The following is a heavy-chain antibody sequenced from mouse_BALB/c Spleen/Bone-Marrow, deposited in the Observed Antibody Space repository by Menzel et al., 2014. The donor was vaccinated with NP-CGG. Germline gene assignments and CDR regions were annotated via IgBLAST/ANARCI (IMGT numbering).Heavy chain of an antibody. D-gene: IGHD2-13*01. V-gene: IGHV1-82*01. CDR2: IYPRDGDT. J-gene: IGHJ2*01. CDR1: VYAFRISW. CDR3: ARCDDGNY. Sequence: VKLMESGLELVKPGASEKTSCKASVYAFRISWMNWVMQRPGQGLYWIGRIYPRDGDTYYNAKFKGKATLTADKSSSTAYLQLSSLTSGDSAVYFCARCDDGNYGGQGTTLTVSS.